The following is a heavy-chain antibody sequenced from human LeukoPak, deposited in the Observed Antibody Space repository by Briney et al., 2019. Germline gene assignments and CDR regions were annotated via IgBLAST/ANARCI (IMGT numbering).Heavy chain of an antibody. Sequence: ASVKVSCKASGYTFTGYYMHWVRQAPGQGLEWMGWINPNSGGTNYAQKLQGRVTMTTDTSTSTAYMELRSLRSDDTAVYYCARGYYDILTGYLNWFDPWGQGTLVTVSS. CDR2: INPNSGGT. D-gene: IGHD3-9*01. CDR1: GYTFTGYY. V-gene: IGHV1-2*02. CDR3: ARGYYDILTGYLNWFDP. J-gene: IGHJ5*02.